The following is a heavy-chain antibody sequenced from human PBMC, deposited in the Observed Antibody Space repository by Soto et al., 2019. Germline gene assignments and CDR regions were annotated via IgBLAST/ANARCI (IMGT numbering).Heavy chain of an antibody. D-gene: IGHD1-26*01. CDR3: AKDTQRVGWYFDL. J-gene: IGHJ2*01. CDR1: GFTFSSYG. Sequence: EVQLLESGGGLIQPGGSLRLSCGASGFTFSSYGMTWVRQAPGKGLEWVSAISGSGGTTYYADSVKGRFTISRDNSKNTLYLQMNSLRADDTAVYYCAKDTQRVGWYFDLWGRGTLVTVSS. V-gene: IGHV3-23*01. CDR2: ISGSGGTT.